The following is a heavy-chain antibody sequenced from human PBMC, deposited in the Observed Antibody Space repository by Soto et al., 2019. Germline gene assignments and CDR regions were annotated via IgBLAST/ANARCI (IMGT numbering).Heavy chain of an antibody. V-gene: IGHV4-59*08. Sequence: PSETLSLTCTVSGGSISSYYWSWIRQPPGKGLEWIGYIYYSGSTNYNPSLKSRVTISVDTSKNQFSLKLSSVTAADTAVYYCASSGSGYSSSWPVNWFDPWGQGTLVTVSS. J-gene: IGHJ5*02. D-gene: IGHD6-13*01. CDR3: ASSGSGYSSSWPVNWFDP. CDR2: IYYSGST. CDR1: GGSISSYY.